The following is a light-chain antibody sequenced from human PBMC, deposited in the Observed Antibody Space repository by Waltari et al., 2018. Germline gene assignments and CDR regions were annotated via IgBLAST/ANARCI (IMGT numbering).Light chain of an antibody. CDR3: QQFDDLPYT. CDR1: QDISNY. CDR2: EAS. J-gene: IGKJ3*01. V-gene: IGKV1-33*01. Sequence: DIQMTQSPSSLSASVGDRVTITCQASQDISNYLNRYQQKPGKAPELLIYEASNLEKGVPSRFSGSGSGTDFSFTISSLQPEDIATYHCQQFDDLPYTFGPGTKVDI.